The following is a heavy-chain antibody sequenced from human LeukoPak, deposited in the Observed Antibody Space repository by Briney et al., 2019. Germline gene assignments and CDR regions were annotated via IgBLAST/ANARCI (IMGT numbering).Heavy chain of an antibody. Sequence: PGGSLRLSCAASGFTFSSYGMHWVRQAPGKGLEWVAVIWYDGSNKYYADSVKGRFTISRDNSKNTLYLQMNSLRAEDTAVYYCARDRWRSGGSGGGDYWGQGTLVTVSS. CDR2: IWYDGSNK. CDR3: ARDRWRSGGSGGGDY. J-gene: IGHJ4*02. V-gene: IGHV3-33*01. CDR1: GFTFSSYG. D-gene: IGHD2-15*01.